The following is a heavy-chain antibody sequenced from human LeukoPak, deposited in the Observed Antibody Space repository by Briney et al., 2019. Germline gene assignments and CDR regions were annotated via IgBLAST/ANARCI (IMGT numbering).Heavy chain of an antibody. CDR3: ARDGNWYYFDY. D-gene: IGHD1-1*01. CDR1: GGSISSYY. Sequence: SETLSLTCTVSGGSISSYYWSWIRQPAGKGLEWIGRIYSGGSTNYNPSLKIRVTMSVDTSKNQFSLKLSSVTAADTAVYYCARDGNWYYFDYWGQGTLVTVSS. CDR2: IYSGGST. V-gene: IGHV4-4*07. J-gene: IGHJ4*02.